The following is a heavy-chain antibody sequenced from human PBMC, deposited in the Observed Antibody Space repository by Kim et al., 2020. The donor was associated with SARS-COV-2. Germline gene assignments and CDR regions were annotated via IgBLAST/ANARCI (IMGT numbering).Heavy chain of an antibody. CDR2: INTNTENP. J-gene: IGHJ6*03. CDR1: GYTFTSYA. D-gene: IGHD3-3*01. V-gene: IGHV7-4-1*02. Sequence: ASVKVSCKASGYTFTSYAMNWVRQAPGQGLEWMGWINTNTENPTYAQGFTGRFVFSLDTSVSTAYLQISSLKAEDTAVYYCAGAYYDFWSGTVWDYYYYMDVWGKGTTVTVSS. CDR3: AGAYYDFWSGTVWDYYYYMDV.